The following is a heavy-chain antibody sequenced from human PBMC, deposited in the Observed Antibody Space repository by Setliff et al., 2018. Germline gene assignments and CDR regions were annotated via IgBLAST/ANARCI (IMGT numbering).Heavy chain of an antibody. V-gene: IGHV1-8*02. D-gene: IGHD2-2*01. CDR1: GYTFTSYD. Sequence: ASVKVSCKASGYTFTSYDINWVRQATGQGLEWMGWMNPNSGNTGYAQKFQGRVTMTRNTSISTAYMELSSLRSEDTAVYYCARGLGYCSSTACYPYIPGLDVWGQGTMVTVSS. CDR2: MNPNSGNT. J-gene: IGHJ3*01. CDR3: ARGLGYCSSTACYPYIPGLDV.